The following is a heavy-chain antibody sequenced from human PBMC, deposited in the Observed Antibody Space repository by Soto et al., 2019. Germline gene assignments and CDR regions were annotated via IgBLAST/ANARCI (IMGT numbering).Heavy chain of an antibody. D-gene: IGHD1-26*01. J-gene: IGHJ4*02. CDR1: GFTFSSYG. CDR3: ASRPIGKWELPHN. V-gene: IGHV3-30*03. CDR2: ISYDGSNK. Sequence: GGSLRLSCAASGFTFSSYGMHWVRQAPGKGLEWVAVISYDGSNKYYADSVKGRFTISRDNSKNTLYLQMNSLRAEDTAVYYCASRPIGKWELPHNWGQGTLVTVSS.